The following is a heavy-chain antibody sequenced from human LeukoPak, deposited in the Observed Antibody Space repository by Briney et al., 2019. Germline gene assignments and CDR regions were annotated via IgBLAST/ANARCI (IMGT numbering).Heavy chain of an antibody. Sequence: SETLSLTCTVSDVSSSSGDYYWNWIRQPPGKGLEWIGEINHSGSTNYNPSLKSRVTISVDTSKNQFSLKLSSVTAADTAVYYCARGFGLWLIWFDYWGQGTLVTVSS. CDR1: DVSSSSGDYY. D-gene: IGHD5-18*01. V-gene: IGHV4-34*01. CDR3: ARGFGLWLIWFDY. J-gene: IGHJ4*02. CDR2: INHSGST.